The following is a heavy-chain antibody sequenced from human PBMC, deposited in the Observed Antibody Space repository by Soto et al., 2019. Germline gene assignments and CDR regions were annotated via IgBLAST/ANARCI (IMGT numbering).Heavy chain of an antibody. CDR2: IRSKANSYAT. CDR3: SRRPRIAAAGTNWFDP. D-gene: IGHD6-13*01. Sequence: GGSLRLSCAASGFTFSGSAMHWVRQASGKGLEWVGRIRSKANSYATAYAASVKGRFTISRDDSKNTAYLQMNSLKTEDTAVDYCSRRPRIAAAGTNWFDPWGQGTLVTVSS. J-gene: IGHJ5*02. CDR1: GFTFSGSA. V-gene: IGHV3-73*01.